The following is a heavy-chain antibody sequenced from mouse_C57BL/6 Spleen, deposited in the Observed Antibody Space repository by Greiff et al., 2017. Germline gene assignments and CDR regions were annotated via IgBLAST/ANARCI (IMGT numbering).Heavy chain of an antibody. CDR2: VYPGDGST. CDR3: ARWVYYGNYGGYAMDY. D-gene: IGHD2-1*01. CDR1: GYTFTDYT. Sequence: QVQLKQSDAELVKPGASVKLSCKASGYTFTDYTIHWMKQRPEQGLEWIGYVYPGDGSTKYNEKFKGKATLTADKSSSTAYMQLNSLTSEDSAVYFCARWVYYGNYGGYAMDYWGQGTSVTVSS. J-gene: IGHJ4*01. V-gene: IGHV1-78*01.